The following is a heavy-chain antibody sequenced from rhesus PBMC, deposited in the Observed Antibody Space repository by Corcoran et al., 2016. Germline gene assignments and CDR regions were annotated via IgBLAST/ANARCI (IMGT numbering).Heavy chain of an antibody. J-gene: IGHJ1*01. CDR2: IDGNSAST. V-gene: IGHV4-73*01. Sequence: QVKLQQWGEGLVKPSETLSLTCAVYGGSISGYDYWSWIRQAPGKGREWIGKIDGNSASTNYNPSRKHRCTLAKDTAKNQFSLKLSSVTAAVTAVYYWARVYDTFEFWGQGALVTVSS. D-gene: IGHD1-14*01. CDR3: ARVYDTFEF. CDR1: GGSISGYDY.